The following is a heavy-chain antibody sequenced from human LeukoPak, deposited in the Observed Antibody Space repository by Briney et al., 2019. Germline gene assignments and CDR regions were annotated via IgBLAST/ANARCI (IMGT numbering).Heavy chain of an antibody. D-gene: IGHD1-1*01. V-gene: IGHV1-2*06. CDR1: GYTFTSYA. CDR2: ITPENGDT. CDR3: SRDHGATGSTGFDP. J-gene: IGHJ5*02. Sequence: ASVKVSCKASGYTFTSYAMHWVRQAPGQGLEWMGRITPENGDTKYPQKFQGRVTLTRDTSMKTASMQLSGLRSDDTAIYYCSRDHGATGSTGFDPWGQGTLVIVSS.